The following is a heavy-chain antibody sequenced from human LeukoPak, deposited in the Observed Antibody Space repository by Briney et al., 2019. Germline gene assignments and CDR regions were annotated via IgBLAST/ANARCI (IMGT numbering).Heavy chain of an antibody. D-gene: IGHD1-26*01. CDR1: GGSISSGSYY. Sequence: PSETLSLTCTVSGGSISSGSYYWSWIRQPPGKGLEWIGYIYHSGSTYYNPSLKSRVTISVDRSKNQLSLKLSSVTAADTAVYYCARVREPDAFDIWGQGTMVTVSS. CDR3: ARVREPDAFDI. V-gene: IGHV4-30-2*01. J-gene: IGHJ3*02. CDR2: IYHSGST.